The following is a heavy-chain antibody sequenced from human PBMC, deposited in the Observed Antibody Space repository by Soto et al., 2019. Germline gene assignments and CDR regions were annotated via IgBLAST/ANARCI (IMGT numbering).Heavy chain of an antibody. CDR1: GYIFVNYG. J-gene: IGHJ6*02. D-gene: IGHD3-16*01. CDR2: ISPYSGNT. CDR3: AMVDNYVTPTPQDV. V-gene: IGHV1-18*01. Sequence: QVQLVQSGDEVRKPGSSVKVSCKASGYIFVNYGIAWVRQAPGQGLERMGWISPYSGNTHDASKVQGRLTMTTDTSTSTAYMDLGSLTSDDTAVYYCAMVDNYVTPTPQDVWGQGTTVTVSS.